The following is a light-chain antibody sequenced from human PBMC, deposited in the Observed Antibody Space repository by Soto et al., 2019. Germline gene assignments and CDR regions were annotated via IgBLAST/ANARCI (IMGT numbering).Light chain of an antibody. J-gene: IGKJ4*01. CDR2: DAS. CDR3: QQRRNS. V-gene: IGKV3-11*01. Sequence: EIVLTQSPATLSLSPGDRATLSCRASQSVSRSLTWYQQKPGQAPRLLIYDASTRATGIPPRFSGSGSGTAFTLTISSLEPEDFEVYYCQQRRNSFGGGTKVEIK. CDR1: QSVSRS.